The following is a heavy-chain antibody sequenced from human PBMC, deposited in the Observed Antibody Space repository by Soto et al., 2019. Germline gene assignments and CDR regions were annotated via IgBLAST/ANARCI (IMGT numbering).Heavy chain of an antibody. CDR1: GGSVNSGNYY. J-gene: IGHJ3*02. CDR3: ARVERGTATTVVDAFDI. V-gene: IGHV4-34*01. CDR2: MSHSGGT. Sequence: QLQLQQWGAGLLKPSETLSLPCAVYGGSVNSGNYYWSWIRQPPGKGLEWIGEMSHSGGTHCNPYLKSRVTISVDTSKKQFSLKMSSVTAADTALYYCARVERGTATTVVDAFDIWGPGTLVTVSS. D-gene: IGHD1-1*01.